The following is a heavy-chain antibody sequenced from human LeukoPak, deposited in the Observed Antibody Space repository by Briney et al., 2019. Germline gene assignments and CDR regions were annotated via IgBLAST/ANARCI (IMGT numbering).Heavy chain of an antibody. Sequence: ASVKVSCKASGYTFTDYYMHWVRQAPGQGLEWMGVINPSGTGTSYAQKFQGRITMSRDTSTSTVYMELSSLRSEGTAFYYCATDHSMANTAWWFDPWGQGTLVTVSS. D-gene: IGHD5-24*01. V-gene: IGHV1-46*01. J-gene: IGHJ5*02. CDR2: INPSGTGT. CDR3: ATDHSMANTAWWFDP. CDR1: GYTFTDYY.